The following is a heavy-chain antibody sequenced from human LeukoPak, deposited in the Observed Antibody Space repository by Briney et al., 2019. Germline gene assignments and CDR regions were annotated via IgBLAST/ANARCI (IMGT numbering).Heavy chain of an antibody. CDR1: GFTVSSNY. D-gene: IGHD2-2*01. Sequence: GGSLRLSCAASGFTVSSNYMSWVRQAPGKGLEWVSVIYSGGSTYYADSVKGRFTISRDNSKNTLYLQMNSLRAEDTAVYYCARADEAYCSSTSCYPGGFDYWGQGTLVTVSS. V-gene: IGHV3-66*01. CDR3: ARADEAYCSSTSCYPGGFDY. CDR2: IYSGGST. J-gene: IGHJ4*02.